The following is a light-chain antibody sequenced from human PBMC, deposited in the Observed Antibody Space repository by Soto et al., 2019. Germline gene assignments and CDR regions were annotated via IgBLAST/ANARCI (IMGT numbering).Light chain of an antibody. J-gene: IGKJ5*01. CDR2: DAS. CDR1: QSVSSY. Sequence: DSILTQYPATLSLSPGGRAALSCRGSQSVSSYVAWYQQKPGQAPRLLIYDASNRATGIPARFSGSGSGTDFTLTISSLEPEDSAVYYCQQRSNSPPWITFGQGTRLEIK. V-gene: IGKV3-11*01. CDR3: QQRSNSPPWIT.